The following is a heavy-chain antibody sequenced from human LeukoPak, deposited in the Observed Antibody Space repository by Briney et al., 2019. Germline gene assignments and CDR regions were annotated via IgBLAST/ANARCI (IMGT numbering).Heavy chain of an antibody. CDR3: ASLDCARPCGY. Sequence: TGGSLRLSCVASGFTLSSSWMSWVRQAPGRGLEWVANIRQDGKDEYYVDSVRGRFTISRDNAKNSLYLQMNSLRVEDTAVYYCASLDCARPCGYWGQGTMVTVSS. J-gene: IGHJ4*02. D-gene: IGHD6-6*01. CDR2: IRQDGKDE. V-gene: IGHV3-7*01. CDR1: GFTLSSSW.